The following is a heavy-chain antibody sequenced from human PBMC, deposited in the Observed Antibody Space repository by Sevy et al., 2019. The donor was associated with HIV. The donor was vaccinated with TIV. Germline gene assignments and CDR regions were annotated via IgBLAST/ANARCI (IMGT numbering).Heavy chain of an antibody. D-gene: IGHD6-6*01. J-gene: IGHJ4*02. CDR1: GFTFSSYA. CDR2: ISYDGSNK. Sequence: GGSLRLSCAASGFTFSSYAMHWVRQAPGKGLEWVAVISYDGSNKYYADSVKGRFTISRDNSKNTRYLQMNSLRAEDTAVYYCARDLGSSPTYYFDYWGQGTLVTVSS. V-gene: IGHV3-30*04. CDR3: ARDLGSSPTYYFDY.